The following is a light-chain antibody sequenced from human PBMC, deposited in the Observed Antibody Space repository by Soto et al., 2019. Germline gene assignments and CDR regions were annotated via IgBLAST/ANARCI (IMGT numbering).Light chain of an antibody. V-gene: IGLV6-57*04. CDR2: ENR. Sequence: NFMLTQPHSVSESPGKTVTITCTRSSGSIANNYVQWYQQRPGSAPSAVIFENRQRPSGVPDRFSGSIDGSSNSASLTISGLKTEDEADYHCQSYDTSNQVFGGGTKVTVL. CDR1: SGSIANNY. J-gene: IGLJ3*02. CDR3: QSYDTSNQV.